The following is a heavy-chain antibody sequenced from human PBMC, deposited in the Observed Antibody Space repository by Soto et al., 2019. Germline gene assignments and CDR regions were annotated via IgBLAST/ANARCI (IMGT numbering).Heavy chain of an antibody. CDR1: GASISSGGYY. D-gene: IGHD1-20*01. Sequence: TLSLTCTVSGASISSGGYYWTWIRQLPGKGLEWIGYIFYSGSTYYNPSLKSRVTISADTSKNQFSLKLTSVTAADTAVYYCARDQGISGTTRGTFDYWGQGTLVTVSS. J-gene: IGHJ4*02. CDR3: ARDQGISGTTRGTFDY. CDR2: IFYSGST. V-gene: IGHV4-31*03.